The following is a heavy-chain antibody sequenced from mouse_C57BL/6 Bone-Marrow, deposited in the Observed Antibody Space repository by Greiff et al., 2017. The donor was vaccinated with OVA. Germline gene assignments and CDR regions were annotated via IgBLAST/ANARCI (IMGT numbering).Heavy chain of an antibody. D-gene: IGHD2-5*01. Sequence: QVQLQQSGTELVKPGASVKLSCKASGYTFTSYWIHWVKQRPGQGLEWIGNINPSNGDTDYNEKFKNRATLTVDKSSSTAYMQLSSLTSEDSAVYYCAISYSNYAMDYWGQGTSVTVSS. V-gene: IGHV1-53*01. CDR1: GYTFTSYW. J-gene: IGHJ4*01. CDR2: INPSNGDT. CDR3: AISYSNYAMDY.